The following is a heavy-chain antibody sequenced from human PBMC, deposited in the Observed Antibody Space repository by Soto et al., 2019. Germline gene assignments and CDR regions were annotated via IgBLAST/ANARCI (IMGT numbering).Heavy chain of an antibody. Sequence: ASVKVSCKASGYTFTSYAMRWVRQAPGQRLEWMGWINAGNGNTKYSQKFQGRVTITRDTSASTAYMELSSLRSEDTAVYYCARAKKGRFDWLHYYYYGMDVWGQGPTVTVSS. CDR3: ARAKKGRFDWLHYYYYGMDV. J-gene: IGHJ6*02. CDR1: GYTFTSYA. CDR2: INAGNGNT. D-gene: IGHD3-9*01. V-gene: IGHV1-3*01.